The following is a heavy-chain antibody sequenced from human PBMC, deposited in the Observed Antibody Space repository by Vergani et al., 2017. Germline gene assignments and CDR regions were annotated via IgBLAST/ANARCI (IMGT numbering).Heavy chain of an antibody. J-gene: IGHJ4*02. CDR3: ARGESPRSYYDGSGSYLYFEY. Sequence: QVQLQQWGAGLLKPSETLSLTCAVYGGSFSGYYWSWIRQPPGKGLEWIGEINHSGSTNYNPSLKSRVTISVDTSKNQFSLKLSSVTAADTAVYYCARGESPRSYYDGSGSYLYFEYWGQGTMVTVSS. V-gene: IGHV4-34*01. CDR1: GGSFSGYY. D-gene: IGHD3-10*01. CDR2: INHSGST.